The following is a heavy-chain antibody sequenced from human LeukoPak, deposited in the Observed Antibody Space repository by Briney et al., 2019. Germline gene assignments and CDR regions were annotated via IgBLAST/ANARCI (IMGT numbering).Heavy chain of an antibody. D-gene: IGHD3-22*01. CDR2: INPNSGGT. V-gene: IGHV1-2*02. CDR1: GYTFTGYY. J-gene: IGHJ4*02. CDR3: ARGPKAYYFDSSGYVFDY. Sequence: ASVKVSCKASGYTFTGYYTHWVRQAPGQGLEWMGWINPNSGGTNYAQKFQGRVTMTRNTSISTAYMELSSLRSEDTAVYYCARGPKAYYFDSSGYVFDYWGQGTLVTVSS.